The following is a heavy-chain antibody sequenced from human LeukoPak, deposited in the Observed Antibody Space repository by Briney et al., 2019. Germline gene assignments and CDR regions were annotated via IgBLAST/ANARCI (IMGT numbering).Heavy chain of an antibody. J-gene: IGHJ6*02. CDR3: ARVGAAGTERGYYGMDV. CDR1: GFTISNYW. CDR2: IKQDGSAK. D-gene: IGHD6-13*01. Sequence: AGGSLRLSCAASGFTISNYWMGWVRQAPGEGLEWVGNIKQDGSAKYYVDSVKGRFTISRDNAKNSLYLQMNSLRAEDTAVYYCARVGAAGTERGYYGMDVWGQGTTVTVSS. V-gene: IGHV3-7*01.